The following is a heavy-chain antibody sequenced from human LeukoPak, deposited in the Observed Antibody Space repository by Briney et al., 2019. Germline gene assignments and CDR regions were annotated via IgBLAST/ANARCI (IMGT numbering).Heavy chain of an antibody. J-gene: IGHJ4*02. CDR3: ARDMYYDTSGYFDSDY. Sequence: ASVKVSCKASGYTFTNYGITWVRQAPGQGFEWMGWISAYNGNTNYAQKLQGRVTVTTDTSTSTGYMELRSLTSDDTAVYYCARDMYYDTSGYFDSDYWGQGTLVTVSS. CDR1: GYTFTNYG. V-gene: IGHV1-18*01. D-gene: IGHD3-22*01. CDR2: ISAYNGNT.